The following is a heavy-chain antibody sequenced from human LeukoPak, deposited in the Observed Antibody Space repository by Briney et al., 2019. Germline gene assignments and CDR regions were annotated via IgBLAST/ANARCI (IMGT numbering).Heavy chain of an antibody. Sequence: SETLSLTCAVYGGSFSGYFWSWIRQSPGKGLEWIGEINHRATTDYNPSLKSRVTLSVDTSKNQFSLKLTSVTAADTAVYYCAKEGEGSVSHWGQGTLVTVSS. J-gene: IGHJ4*02. CDR2: INHRATT. V-gene: IGHV4-34*10. D-gene: IGHD3-16*01. CDR3: AKEGEGSVSH. CDR1: GGSFSGYF.